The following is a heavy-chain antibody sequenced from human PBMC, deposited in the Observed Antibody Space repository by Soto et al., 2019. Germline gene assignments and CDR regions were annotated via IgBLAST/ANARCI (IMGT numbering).Heavy chain of an antibody. Sequence: EVQLLESGGGLVQPGGSLRLSCAASGFTLRNYAMSWVRQAPGKGLEWVSTLRIGGSITYYADSVKGRFTVSRDNSKDTLYLLMNGLRAEDTAVYYCAKGHYYYDSSGYRHFDYWGQGTLVTVSS. V-gene: IGHV3-23*01. CDR1: GFTLRNYA. CDR3: AKGHYYYDSSGYRHFDY. D-gene: IGHD3-22*01. J-gene: IGHJ4*02. CDR2: LRIGGSIT.